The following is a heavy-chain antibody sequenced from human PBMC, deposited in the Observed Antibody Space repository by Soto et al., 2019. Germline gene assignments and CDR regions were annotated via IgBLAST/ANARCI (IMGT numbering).Heavy chain of an antibody. CDR3: AREPPPPDY. CDR1: GYTFASYA. Sequence: QVQLVQSGAEVKKPGASVKVSCKASGYTFASYAISWMRQAPGQGLEWMGWISAYNGNTNYAQKLQGRVTMTTDTSKSTAYMVLRSLRSDDTAVSYCAREPPPPDYWGRGPLVTVSS. V-gene: IGHV1-18*01. J-gene: IGHJ4*02. CDR2: ISAYNGNT.